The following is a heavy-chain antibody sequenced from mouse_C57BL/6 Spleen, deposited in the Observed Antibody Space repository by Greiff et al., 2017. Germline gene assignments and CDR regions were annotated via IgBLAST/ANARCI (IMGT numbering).Heavy chain of an antibody. D-gene: IGHD1-1*01. CDR3: ASGYGSSYGYFDV. V-gene: IGHV5-6*02. CDR1: GFTLSSYG. Sequence: EVMLVESGGDLVKPGGSLKLSCAASGFTLSSYGMSWVRQTPDKRLEWVATISSGGSYTYYPDSVKGRFTISRDNAKNTLYLQMSSLKSEDTAMYYCASGYGSSYGYFDVWGTGTTVTVSS. CDR2: ISSGGSYT. J-gene: IGHJ1*03.